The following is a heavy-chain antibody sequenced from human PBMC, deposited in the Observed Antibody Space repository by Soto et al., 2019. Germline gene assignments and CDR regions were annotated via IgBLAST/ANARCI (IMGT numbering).Heavy chain of an antibody. J-gene: IGHJ6*02. D-gene: IGHD2-2*02. CDR3: AREGGAAAAIGPYYYGRAG. V-gene: IGHV3-30-3*01. Sequence: PGGSLRLSCAASGFTFNYYDIQWVRQAPGKGLEWVAVISFDGSRKYYADSVRGRFTISRANSNNTVFLQINSLRGEDTAVYYCAREGGAAAAIGPYYYGRAGWGHGPTVTV. CDR2: ISFDGSRK. CDR1: GFTFNYYD.